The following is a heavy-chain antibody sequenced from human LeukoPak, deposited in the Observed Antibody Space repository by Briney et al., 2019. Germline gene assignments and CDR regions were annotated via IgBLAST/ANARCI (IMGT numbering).Heavy chain of an antibody. CDR3: VTDQTGRHPYFFDY. D-gene: IGHD3-10*01. Sequence: GGSLRLSCAASRFNFSTYWMSWVRQDLGKGPEWVAHIKEDGSETYYVDAVKGRYNISRDNTKTSLYLQMNNLGVADTAVYYCVTDQTGRHPYFFDYWGQGTLVTVSS. J-gene: IGHJ4*02. V-gene: IGHV3-7*01. CDR2: IKEDGSET. CDR1: RFNFSTYW.